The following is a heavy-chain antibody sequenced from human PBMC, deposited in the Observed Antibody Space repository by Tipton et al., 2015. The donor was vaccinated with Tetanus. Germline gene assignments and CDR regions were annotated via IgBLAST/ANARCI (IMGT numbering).Heavy chain of an antibody. V-gene: IGHV3-30-3*01. CDR1: GFTFSGYR. J-gene: IGHJ4*02. Sequence: SLRLSCAASGFTFSGYRLHWVRQAPGKGLEWVAAITSDGSTEYYPDSVKGRFTISRDNSKSTLFLQMNSLRNEDTAVYYGAREPSFGEYDYRGQGTLVTVSS. CDR3: AREPSFGEYDY. CDR2: ITSDGSTE. D-gene: IGHD3-10*01.